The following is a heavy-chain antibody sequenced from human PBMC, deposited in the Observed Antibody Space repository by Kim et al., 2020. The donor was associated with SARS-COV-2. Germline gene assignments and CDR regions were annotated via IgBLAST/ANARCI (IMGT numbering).Heavy chain of an antibody. CDR3: ARGFDY. Sequence: SETLSLTCTVSGGSFSSYYLSWIRQPPGKGLEWIGYIYYSGSTNYNPSRKSRVTISVDTSKNQFSLQLSSVTAADTAVYYWARGFDYWGQGTLVTVSS. CDR2: IYYSGST. CDR1: GGSFSSYY. J-gene: IGHJ4*02. V-gene: IGHV4-59*13.